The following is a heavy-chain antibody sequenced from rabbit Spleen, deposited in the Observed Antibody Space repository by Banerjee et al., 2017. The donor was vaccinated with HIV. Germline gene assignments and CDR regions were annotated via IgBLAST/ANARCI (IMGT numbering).Heavy chain of an antibody. CDR1: GFSFSNKAV. D-gene: IGHD1-1*01. CDR2: IHNSSGFT. CDR3: ARDTSSSFSSYGMDL. Sequence: QEQLVESGGGLVQPEGSLTLSCTASGFSFSNKAVMCWVRQAPGKGLEWIGCIHNSSGFTYFASWAKGRFTISKTSSTTVTLQMTSLTAADTATYFCARDTSSSFSSYGMDLWGPGTLVTVS. J-gene: IGHJ6*01. V-gene: IGHV1S45*01.